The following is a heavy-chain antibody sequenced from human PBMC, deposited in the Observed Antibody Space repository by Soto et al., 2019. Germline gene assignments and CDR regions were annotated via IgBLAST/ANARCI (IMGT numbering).Heavy chain of an antibody. Sequence: QVQLVESGGGVVLPGRSLRLSCAASGFSFSSYAMHWVRQAPGKGLEWVAVISYDGSNKYYADSVKGRFTISRDNSKRTLSLQMNSLRAEDTAVYYCAREGEGLDYWGQGTLVTVSS. CDR1: GFSFSSYA. V-gene: IGHV3-30-3*01. CDR3: AREGEGLDY. J-gene: IGHJ4*02. CDR2: ISYDGSNK.